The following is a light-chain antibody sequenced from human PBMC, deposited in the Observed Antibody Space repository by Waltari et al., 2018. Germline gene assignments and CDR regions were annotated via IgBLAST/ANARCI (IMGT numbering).Light chain of an antibody. CDR1: SSDVGGSHL. CDR2: GVN. CDR3: CSYVSDITLYV. V-gene: IGLV2-23*02. J-gene: IGLJ1*01. Sequence: QSALTQPASVSGSPGQSITITCTGTSSDVGGSHLVSWYQHHPGKAPRIVIYGVNKRSSGVSKRVSGSQSGNTASLTISVLQAEDEADYYCCSYVSDITLYVLATGTKVTVL.